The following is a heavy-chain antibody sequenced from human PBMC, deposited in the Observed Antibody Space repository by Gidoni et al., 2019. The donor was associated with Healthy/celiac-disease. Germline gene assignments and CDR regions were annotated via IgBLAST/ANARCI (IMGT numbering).Heavy chain of an antibody. V-gene: IGHV4-34*01. J-gene: IGHJ4*02. CDR3: ASSGKRIAARGGRTNFDY. CDR2: INHSGST. Sequence: RTTLRDGLEWIGEINHSGSTNYNPSLKSRVTISVDTSKNQFSLKLSSVTAADTAVYYCASSGKRIAARGGRTNFDYWGQGTLVTVSS. D-gene: IGHD6-6*01.